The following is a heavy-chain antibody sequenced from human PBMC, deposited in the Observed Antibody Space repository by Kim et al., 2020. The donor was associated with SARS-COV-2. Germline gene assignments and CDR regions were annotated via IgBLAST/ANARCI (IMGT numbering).Heavy chain of an antibody. CDR1: GFMSEDYT. D-gene: IGHD3-10*01. CDR2: ISWDGGRT. J-gene: IGHJ4*02. Sequence: GGSLRLSCAASGFMSEDYTMHWVRQVPGKGLEWVSLISWDGGRTYYADSVKGRFTISRDKSKNSLHLEMKSLTREDTALYYCAKDIGWELDRGGGGFEQWGQGTLVTVSS. V-gene: IGHV3-43*01. CDR3: AKDIGWELDRGGGGFEQ.